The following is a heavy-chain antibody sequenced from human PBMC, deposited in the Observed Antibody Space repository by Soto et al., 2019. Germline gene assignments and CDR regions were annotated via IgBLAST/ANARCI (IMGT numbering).Heavy chain of an antibody. CDR3: ARDRAAAGGFDP. D-gene: IGHD6-13*01. V-gene: IGHV4-59*01. CDR2: IYYSGST. CDR1: GGSISSYY. Sequence: RSLTCTVSGGSISSYYWSWIRQPPGKGLEWIGYIYYSGSTNYNPSLKGRVTISVDTSKNQFSLKLSFVTAADTAVYYCARDRAAAGGFDPWGQGTLVTVSS. J-gene: IGHJ5*02.